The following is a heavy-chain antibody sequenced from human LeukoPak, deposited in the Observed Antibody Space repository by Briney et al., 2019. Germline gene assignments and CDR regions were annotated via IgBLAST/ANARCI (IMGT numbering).Heavy chain of an antibody. V-gene: IGHV3-23*01. CDR2: ISGSGGST. CDR1: GFTFSSYA. J-gene: IGHJ3*02. Sequence: SCKASGFTFSSYAMSWVRQAPGKGLEWVSLISGSGGSTYYADSVKGRFTISRDNSKNTLYLQMNSLRAEDTAVFYCAKDRDDYVWGSYLGAFDIWGQGTMVTVSS. D-gene: IGHD3-16*01. CDR3: AKDRDDYVWGSYLGAFDI.